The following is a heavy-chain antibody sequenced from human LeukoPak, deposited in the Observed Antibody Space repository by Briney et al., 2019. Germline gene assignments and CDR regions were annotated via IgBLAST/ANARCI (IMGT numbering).Heavy chain of an antibody. CDR2: IYHSGST. D-gene: IGHD3-22*01. J-gene: IGHJ3*02. V-gene: IGHV4-30-2*01. CDR1: GGSISSGGYS. Sequence: PSETLSLTCAVSGGSISSGGYSWSWIRQPPGKGLEWIGYIYHSGSTYYNPSLRSRVTISVDRSKNQFSLKLSSVTAADTAVYYCARGIVVVRGAFEIWGQGTMVTVSS. CDR3: ARGIVVVRGAFEI.